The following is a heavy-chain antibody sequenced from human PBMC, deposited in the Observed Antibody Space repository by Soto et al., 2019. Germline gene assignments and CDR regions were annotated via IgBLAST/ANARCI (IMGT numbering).Heavy chain of an antibody. D-gene: IGHD1-7*01. CDR2: TYYRSRWYN. CDR3: AGTTSHQWYYMDV. V-gene: IGHV6-1*01. CDR1: GDSVSSNSAA. J-gene: IGHJ6*03. Sequence: QVQLQESGPGLVKPSQTLSLTCAISGDSVSSNSAAWNWIRLSPSRGLEWLARTYYRSRWYNDYALSVRSRITVNPDTSKNQFSLQLTSVTPEDTAVYYCAGTTSHQWYYMDVWGKGTTVTVPS.